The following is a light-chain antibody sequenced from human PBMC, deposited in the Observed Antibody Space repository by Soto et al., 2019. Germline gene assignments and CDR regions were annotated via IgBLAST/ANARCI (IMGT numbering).Light chain of an antibody. V-gene: IGKV3-15*01. CDR3: HQYYNWPLT. CDR1: QSISSS. Sequence: EIVMTQSPATLSVSPGERATVSCRASQSISSSLAWYQQKPGQAPRLLIHGASTRATGVPATFSGSGSGTEFTLTIDSLQYEDFAVYYCHQYYNWPLTFGGGTKVEIK. CDR2: GAS. J-gene: IGKJ4*01.